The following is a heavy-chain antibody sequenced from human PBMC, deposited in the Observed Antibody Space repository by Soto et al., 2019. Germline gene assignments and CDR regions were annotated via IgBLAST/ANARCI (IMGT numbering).Heavy chain of an antibody. CDR1: GGTFSSYA. D-gene: IGHD6-13*01. Sequence: ASVKVSCKGSGGTFSSYALSWVRQAPGQGLEWIGGIIPIFGTANYAQNFPGRVTITADESTSTDYIELSRLRYDDTAGYHXGIIAATGTALNYYYYYGMDVGSQCTTVTVSS. V-gene: IGHV1-69*13. CDR2: IIPIFGTA. J-gene: IGHJ6*02. CDR3: GIIAATGTALNYYYYYGMDV.